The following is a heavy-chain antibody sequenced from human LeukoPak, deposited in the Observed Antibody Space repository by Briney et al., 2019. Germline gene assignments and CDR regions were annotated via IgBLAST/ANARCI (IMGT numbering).Heavy chain of an antibody. CDR3: AKVGDSSGWPYYYCYYGMDV. V-gene: IGHV3-30*18. J-gene: IGHJ6*02. CDR2: ISYDGSNK. Sequence: GGSLRLSCAASGFTFSSYGMHWVRQAPGKGLEWVAVISYDGSNKYYADSVKGRFTISRDNSKNTLYLQMNSLRAEDTAVYYCAKVGDSSGWPYYYCYYGMDVWGQGTTVTVSS. CDR1: GFTFSSYG. D-gene: IGHD6-19*01.